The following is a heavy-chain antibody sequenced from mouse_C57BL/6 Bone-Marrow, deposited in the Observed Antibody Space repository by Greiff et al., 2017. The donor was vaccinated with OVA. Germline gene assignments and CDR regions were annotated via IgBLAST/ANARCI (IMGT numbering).Heavy chain of an antibody. D-gene: IGHD1-1*01. V-gene: IGHV1-22*01. Sequence: VQLKESGPELVKPGASVKMSCKASGYTFTDYNMHWVKQSHGKSLEWIGYINPNNGGTSYNQKFKGKATLTVNKSSSTAYMELRSLTSEDSAVYYCARGELLRCGFAYWGQGTLVTVSA. J-gene: IGHJ3*01. CDR1: GYTFTDYN. CDR3: ARGELLRCGFAY. CDR2: INPNNGGT.